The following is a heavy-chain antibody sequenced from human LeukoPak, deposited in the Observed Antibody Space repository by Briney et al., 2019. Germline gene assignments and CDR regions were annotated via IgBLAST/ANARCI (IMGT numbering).Heavy chain of an antibody. CDR1: GGSISSSSYY. D-gene: IGHD2-2*01. V-gene: IGHV4-39*07. CDR3: ARAPPIVVVPAAGFDY. Sequence: PSETLSLTCTVSGGSISSSSYYWGWIRQPPGKGLEWIGSIYYSGSTYYNPSLKSRVTISVDRSKNQFSLKLSSVTAADTAVYYCARAPPIVVVPAAGFDYWGQGTLVTVSS. CDR2: IYYSGST. J-gene: IGHJ4*02.